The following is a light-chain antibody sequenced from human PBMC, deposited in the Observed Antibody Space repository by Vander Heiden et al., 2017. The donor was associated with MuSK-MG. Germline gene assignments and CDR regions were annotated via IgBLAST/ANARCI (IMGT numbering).Light chain of an antibody. Sequence: DIQMTQSPSTLSASVGDRVTITCRASQRISSSLAWYQQKPGKAPKLLIHDDSSLESGVPSRFSGSGSGTEFTLTISSLQPDDFATYYCQQYSDYWTFGQGTKVEIK. CDR2: DDS. CDR3: QQYSDYWT. CDR1: QRISSS. J-gene: IGKJ1*01. V-gene: IGKV1-5*01.